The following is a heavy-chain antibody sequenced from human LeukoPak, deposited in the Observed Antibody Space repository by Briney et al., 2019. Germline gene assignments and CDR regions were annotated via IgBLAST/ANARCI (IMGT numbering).Heavy chain of an antibody. D-gene: IGHD3-22*01. Sequence: SETLSLTCTVSGGSISSYYWSWIRQPPGKGLEWTGYIYYSGSTNYNPSLKSRVTISVDTSKNQFSLKLSSVTAADTAVYYCARDSGYGDPFDYWGQGTLVTVSS. CDR1: GGSISSYY. J-gene: IGHJ4*02. V-gene: IGHV4-59*01. CDR3: ARDSGYGDPFDY. CDR2: IYYSGST.